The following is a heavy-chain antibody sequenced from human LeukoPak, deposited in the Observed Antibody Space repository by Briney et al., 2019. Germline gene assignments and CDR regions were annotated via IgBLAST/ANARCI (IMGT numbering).Heavy chain of an antibody. J-gene: IGHJ4*02. V-gene: IGHV3-30*04. D-gene: IGHD1-26*01. CDR1: GFTFSSFA. CDR2: ISYVARET. Sequence: GGSLRLSCAASGFTFSSFAMHWVRQAPGKGLEWVAFISYVARETYYADSVKGRFTISRDNSKDMVYLQMNSLTTADTAVYYCARSYSLPEYWGQGTLVTVSS. CDR3: ARSYSLPEY.